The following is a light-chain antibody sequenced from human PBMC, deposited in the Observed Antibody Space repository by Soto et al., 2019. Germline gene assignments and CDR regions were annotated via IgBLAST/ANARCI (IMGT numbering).Light chain of an antibody. CDR3: GSYSGSTTLGYV. J-gene: IGLJ1*01. CDR1: GSDIGGFNF. V-gene: IGLV2-14*03. CDR2: DVT. Sequence: QSVLTXPASVSGSPGQSITISCTGTGSDIGGFNFVSWYQQHPGKAPKLIIYDVTNRPSGVSNRFSGSKSGNTASLTISGLQADDEAAYHCGSYSGSTTLGYVFGTGTQLTVL.